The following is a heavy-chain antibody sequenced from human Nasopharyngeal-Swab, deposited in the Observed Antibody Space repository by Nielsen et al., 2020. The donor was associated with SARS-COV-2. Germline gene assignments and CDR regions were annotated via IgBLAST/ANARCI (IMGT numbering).Heavy chain of an antibody. Sequence: PGKGLEGIGEINHSGSTNYNPSLKSRVTISVDTSKNQFSLKLSSVTAADTAVYYCARGSGGSYSRYYYYGMDVWGQGTTVTVSS. CDR3: ARGSGGSYSRYYYYGMDV. J-gene: IGHJ6*02. CDR2: INHSGST. D-gene: IGHD1-26*01. V-gene: IGHV4-34*01.